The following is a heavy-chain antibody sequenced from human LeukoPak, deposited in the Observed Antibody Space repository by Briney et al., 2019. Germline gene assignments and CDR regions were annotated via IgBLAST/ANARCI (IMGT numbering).Heavy chain of an antibody. V-gene: IGHV4-59*01. D-gene: IGHD5-12*01. CDR2: IYYSGST. J-gene: IGHJ4*02. CDR3: ARLTGYDWESSFDY. CDR1: GVSISSYY. Sequence: PSETLSLTCTVSGVSISSYYWSWIRQPPGKGLEWIGYIYYSGSTNYNPSLKSRVTISVDTSKNQFSLTLSSVTAADTAVYFCARLTGYDWESSFDYWGQGTLVTVSS.